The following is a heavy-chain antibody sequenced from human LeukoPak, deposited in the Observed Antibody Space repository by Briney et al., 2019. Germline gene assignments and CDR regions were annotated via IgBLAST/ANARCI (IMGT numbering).Heavy chain of an antibody. Sequence: GGSLRFSCAVSGFTFSIYAMSWVRQAPGKGLEWVSIISGSGDVTYYVDSVKGRFTISRDNSENTLYLQMNGLRAEDTAVYYCAKWGFYDSSIHYSGGNYWGQGTLVTVSS. D-gene: IGHD3-22*01. CDR3: AKWGFYDSSIHYSGGNY. V-gene: IGHV3-23*01. CDR2: ISGSGDVT. J-gene: IGHJ4*02. CDR1: GFTFSIYA.